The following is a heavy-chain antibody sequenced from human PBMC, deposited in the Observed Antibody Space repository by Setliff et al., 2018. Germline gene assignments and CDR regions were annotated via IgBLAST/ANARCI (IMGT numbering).Heavy chain of an antibody. CDR3: ARNFLGWLARF. V-gene: IGHV4-39*07. D-gene: IGHD6-19*01. Sequence: SETLSLTCTVSGGSISSSSYYWGWIRQPPGKGLEWIGSIYYSGSTYYNPSLKSRVTISVDTSKNQFSLKLSSVTAADTAVYYCARNFLGWLARFWGRGTLVTVSS. CDR1: GGSISSSSYY. J-gene: IGHJ4*02. CDR2: IYYSGST.